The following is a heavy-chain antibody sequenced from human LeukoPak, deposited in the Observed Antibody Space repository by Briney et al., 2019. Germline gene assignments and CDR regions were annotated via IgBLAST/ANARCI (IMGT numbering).Heavy chain of an antibody. J-gene: IGHJ4*02. CDR2: IYSGGTT. V-gene: IGHV3-66*01. Sequence: GGSLRLSCAASGFSVSKNYLTWVRQAPGKGLEWVSVIYSGGTTYYADSVKGRFTISRDNSQNTLHLQMDSLRAEDTAVYYCARDPNYWGQGTLVTVSS. CDR1: GFSVSKNY. CDR3: ARDPNY.